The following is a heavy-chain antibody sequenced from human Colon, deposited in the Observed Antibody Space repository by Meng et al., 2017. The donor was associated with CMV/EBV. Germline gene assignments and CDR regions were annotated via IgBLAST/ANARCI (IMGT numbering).Heavy chain of an antibody. CDR2: FSRGGENS. CDR1: GFTFSHYG. Sequence: GESLKISCAASGFTFSHYGMHWVRQAPGKGLEWVSGFSRGGENSYYADSVRGRFTISRDISKSTLYLQMDSLRAEDTALYYCAKGSTDGFNGLFDSWGQGALVTVSS. D-gene: IGHD5-24*01. J-gene: IGHJ4*02. CDR3: AKGSTDGFNGLFDS. V-gene: IGHV3-23*01.